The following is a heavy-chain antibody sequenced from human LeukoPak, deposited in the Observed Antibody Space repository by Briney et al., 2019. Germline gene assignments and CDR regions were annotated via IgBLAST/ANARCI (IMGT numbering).Heavy chain of an antibody. Sequence: ASVKVSCRAPGYTFTDYYMYWVRQAPGQGLEWMGWINPNSGGTGYAQKFQGRVTMTRDTSISTAYMELSRLRSDDTALYYCARDGDAVMVDFDYWGQGTLVTVSS. J-gene: IGHJ4*02. V-gene: IGHV1-2*02. CDR1: GYTFTDYY. D-gene: IGHD5-18*01. CDR3: ARDGDAVMVDFDY. CDR2: INPNSGGT.